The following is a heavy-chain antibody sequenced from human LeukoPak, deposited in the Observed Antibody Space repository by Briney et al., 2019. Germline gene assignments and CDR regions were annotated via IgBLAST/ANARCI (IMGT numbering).Heavy chain of an antibody. V-gene: IGHV3-21*01. Sequence: GGSLRLSCTASGFTFSSYSMNWVRQAPGKGLEWVSSITSSSSSIYYADSVKGRFTISRDNAKNSLFLQMNSLRAEDTAVYYCARPLYYDILSGMDVWGKGTTVTVSS. CDR2: ITSSSSSI. CDR3: ARPLYYDILSGMDV. J-gene: IGHJ6*04. D-gene: IGHD3-9*01. CDR1: GFTFSSYS.